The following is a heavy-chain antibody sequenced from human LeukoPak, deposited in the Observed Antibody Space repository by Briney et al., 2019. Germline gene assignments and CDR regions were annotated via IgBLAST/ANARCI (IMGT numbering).Heavy chain of an antibody. V-gene: IGHV3-23*01. D-gene: IGHD1-26*01. CDR1: GFIFSTYA. CDR3: ARSAVGTSCCTAVDY. J-gene: IGHJ4*02. CDR2: ISTSGDRT. Sequence: PGGSLRLSCAASGFIFSTYAITWVRQAPGKGLEWVSGISTSGDRTYYADSVKGRFTISRDNSKNTLYLQMNSLRAEDTAEYYCARSAVGTSCCTAVDYWGQGTLVTVSS.